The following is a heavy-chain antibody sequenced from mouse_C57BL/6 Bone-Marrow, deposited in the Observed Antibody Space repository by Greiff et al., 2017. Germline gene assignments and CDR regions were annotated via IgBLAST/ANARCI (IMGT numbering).Heavy chain of an antibody. V-gene: IGHV1-81*01. CDR2: IYPSSGNT. J-gene: IGHJ3*01. CDR3: ARSYDYDAGFAY. D-gene: IGHD2-4*01. CDR1: GYTFTSYG. Sequence: LQESGAELARPGASVKLSCKASGYTFTSYGISWVKQRTGQGLEWIGEIYPSSGNTYYNEKFKGKATLTADKSSSTAYMELRSLTSEDSAVYFCARSYDYDAGFAYWGQGTLVTVSA.